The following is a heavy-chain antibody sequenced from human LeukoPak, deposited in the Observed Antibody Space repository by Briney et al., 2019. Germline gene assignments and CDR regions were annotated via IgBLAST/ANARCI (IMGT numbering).Heavy chain of an antibody. V-gene: IGHV4-59*01. CDR2: IYYSGST. D-gene: IGHD5-18*01. CDR3: ARQSGYSYGVDY. J-gene: IGHJ4*02. Sequence: SETLSLTCTVSGGSISSYYWSWIRQPPGKGLEWIGYIYYSGSTNYNPSLKSRVTISVDTSKNQFSLKLSSVTAADTAVYYCARQSGYSYGVDYWGQGTLVTVSS. CDR1: GGSISSYY.